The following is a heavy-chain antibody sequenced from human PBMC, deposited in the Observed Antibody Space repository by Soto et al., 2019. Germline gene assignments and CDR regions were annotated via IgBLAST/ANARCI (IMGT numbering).Heavy chain of an antibody. CDR2: ISWNSGSI. V-gene: IGHV3-9*01. CDR1: GFTFDDYA. J-gene: IGHJ5*02. Sequence: GGSLRLSCAASGFTFDDYAMHWVRQAPGKGLEWVSGISWNSGSIGYADSVKGRFTISRDNAKNSLYLQMNTLRAEDTAFYYCAICPYSNYASPWFDPWGQGTLVTVSS. CDR3: AICPYSNYASPWFDP. D-gene: IGHD4-4*01.